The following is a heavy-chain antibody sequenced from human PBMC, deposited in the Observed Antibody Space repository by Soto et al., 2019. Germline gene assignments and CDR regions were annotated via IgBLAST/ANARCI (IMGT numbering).Heavy chain of an antibody. J-gene: IGHJ4*02. Sequence: SETLSLTCTVSGVSISSSYWSWIRQSPGTGLEWIGYIYYTGTTNYNPSLKRRVTISLDTAKNQFSLNVNSLTTADTAVYFCARGGNRYSNTASGVGGFDFWGQGTLVTVSS. D-gene: IGHD5-12*01. CDR2: IYYTGTT. V-gene: IGHV4-59*01. CDR1: GVSISSSY. CDR3: ARGGNRYSNTASGVGGFDF.